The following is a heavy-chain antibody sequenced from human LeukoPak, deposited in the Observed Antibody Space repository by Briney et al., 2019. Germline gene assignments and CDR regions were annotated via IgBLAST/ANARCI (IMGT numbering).Heavy chain of an antibody. CDR1: GYSISSGYY. CDR3: ARGGSSGWPHYYMDV. Sequence: SETLSLTCTVSGYSISSGYYWGWIRQPPGKGLEWIGSIYHSGSTYYNPSLKSRVTISVDTSKNQFSLKLSSVTAADTAVYYCARGGSSGWPHYYMDVWGKGTTVTVSS. D-gene: IGHD6-19*01. J-gene: IGHJ6*03. CDR2: IYHSGST. V-gene: IGHV4-38-2*02.